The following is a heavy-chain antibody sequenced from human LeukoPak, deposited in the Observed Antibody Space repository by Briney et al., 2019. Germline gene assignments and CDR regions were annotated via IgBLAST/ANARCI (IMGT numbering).Heavy chain of an antibody. CDR3: ARDEVGDHDPTTFYYYYYGMDV. CDR2: ISLSSDFI. D-gene: IGHD1/OR15-1a*01. V-gene: IGHV3-21*01. Sequence: GGSLRLSCAASGFTFSSCTMNWVRQAPGKGLEWVSSISLSSDFIYYADSVKGRFTISRDNAKNSLYLQIKSLRAEDTAVYYCARDEVGDHDPTTFYYYYYGMDVWGQGTTVTVSS. J-gene: IGHJ6*02. CDR1: GFTFSSCT.